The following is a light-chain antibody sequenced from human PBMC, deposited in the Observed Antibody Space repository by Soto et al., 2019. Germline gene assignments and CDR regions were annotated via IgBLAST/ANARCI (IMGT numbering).Light chain of an antibody. CDR3: QQSYSTPLT. Sequence: VHMTRSPSSLSKYVGDRVTITCRASQSISSYLNWYQQKPGKAPKLLIYAASSLQSGVPSRFSGSGSGTDFTLTISSLQPEDFATYYCQQSYSTPLTFGGGTKVDIK. V-gene: IGKV1-39*01. CDR1: QSISSY. CDR2: AAS. J-gene: IGKJ4*01.